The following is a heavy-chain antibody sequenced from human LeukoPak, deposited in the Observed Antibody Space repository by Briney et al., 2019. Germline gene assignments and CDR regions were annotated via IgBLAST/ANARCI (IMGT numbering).Heavy chain of an antibody. D-gene: IGHD6-19*01. CDR2: ISSSSSTI. CDR3: ARDFGARGWFDY. CDR1: GFNFRTYS. V-gene: IGHV3-48*01. J-gene: IGHJ4*02. Sequence: GGSLRLSCAASGFNFRTYSMNWVRQAPGKWLEWVSYISSSSSTIYYADSVKGRFTISRDNAKNSLYLQMNSLRAEDTAVYYCARDFGARGWFDYWGQGTLVTVSS.